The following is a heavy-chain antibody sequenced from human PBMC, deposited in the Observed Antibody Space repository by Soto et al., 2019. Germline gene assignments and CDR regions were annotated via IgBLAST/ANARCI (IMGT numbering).Heavy chain of an antibody. Sequence: GGSLRLSCAASGFTFSSYAMSWVRQAPGKGLEWVSAISGSGGNTYYADSVKGRFTISRDNSKNTLFLQMNSLRAEDTAVYYCASKIKYYDFWSGYFPGYYYMDVWGKGTTVTVSS. CDR2: ISGSGGNT. D-gene: IGHD3-3*01. CDR1: GFTFSSYA. V-gene: IGHV3-23*01. CDR3: ASKIKYYDFWSGYFPGYYYMDV. J-gene: IGHJ6*03.